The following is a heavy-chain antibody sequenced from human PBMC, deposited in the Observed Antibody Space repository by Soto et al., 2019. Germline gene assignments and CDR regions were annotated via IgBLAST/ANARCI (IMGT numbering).Heavy chain of an antibody. V-gene: IGHV1-18*01. J-gene: IGHJ6*02. CDR2: ISAYNGNT. D-gene: IGHD5-18*01. CDR3: AISPYTIQLWQRDAHKYGMDV. Sequence: QVQLVQSGAEVKKPGASVKVSCKASGYTFTSYGISWGRQAPGQGLEWMGWISAYNGNTNYAQKLQGRVTMTTDTDTSTAYMELRSLRSDDTAVYYCAISPYTIQLWQRDAHKYGMDVWGQGTTVTVSS. CDR1: GYTFTSYG.